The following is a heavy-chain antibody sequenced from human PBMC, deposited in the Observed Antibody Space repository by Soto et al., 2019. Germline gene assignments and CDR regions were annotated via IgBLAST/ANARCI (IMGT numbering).Heavy chain of an antibody. CDR3: ARVADYYDSSGYQGYYYGMDV. CDR1: GYTSTSHG. D-gene: IGHD3-22*01. J-gene: IGHJ6*02. CDR2: ISAYNGNT. V-gene: IGHV1-18*01. Sequence: QAQLLQSGAEVKKPGASVKVSCKASGYTSTSHGISWVRQAPGQGLEWMGWISAYNGNTNYAQKLQDRVTMTTDTSTSTAYMELRSLRSDDTAVYYCARVADYYDSSGYQGYYYGMDVWGQGTTVTVSS.